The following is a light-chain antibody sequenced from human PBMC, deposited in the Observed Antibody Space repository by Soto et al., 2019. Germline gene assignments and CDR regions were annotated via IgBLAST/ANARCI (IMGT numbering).Light chain of an antibody. V-gene: IGKV2-24*01. Sequence: DIVLTQTPLSSPVTLGQPASISCRSSQSLVHSDGNTYFNWLQQRPGQPPRLLNYKISKRFPGVPDRISGSGAGTDFTLKLSRVEAEYVGGYYCQQATQCYTFGQGTKLAIK. CDR1: QSLVHSDGNTY. J-gene: IGKJ2*01. CDR3: QQATQCYT. CDR2: KIS.